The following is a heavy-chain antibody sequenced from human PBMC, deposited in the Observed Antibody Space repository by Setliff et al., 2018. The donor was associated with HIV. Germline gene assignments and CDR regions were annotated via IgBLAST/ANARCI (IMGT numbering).Heavy chain of an antibody. CDR1: GDSISSTTYY. CDR2: IYYSGST. D-gene: IGHD6-19*01. CDR3: ARHRKWLVPAYFDY. Sequence: SETLSLTCTVSGDSISSTTYYWGWIRQPPGKGLEWIGSIYYSGSTNYNPSLKNQVTISVDTSKNQFSLKLSSVTAADTAVYYCARHRKWLVPAYFDYWGQGTLVTVSS. V-gene: IGHV4-39*01. J-gene: IGHJ4*02.